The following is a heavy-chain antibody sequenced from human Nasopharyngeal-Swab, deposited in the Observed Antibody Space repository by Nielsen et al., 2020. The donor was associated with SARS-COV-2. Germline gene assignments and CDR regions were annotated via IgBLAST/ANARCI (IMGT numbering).Heavy chain of an antibody. CDR3: AKSKGYYGDYYFDY. CDR2: ISGSGGST. J-gene: IGHJ4*02. V-gene: IGHV3-23*01. D-gene: IGHD4-17*01. Sequence: GESLKISCAASGFTFSSYAMSWVRQAPGKGLEWVSAISGSGGSTYYADSVKGRFTISRDNSKNTLYLQMNSLRAEDTAVCYCAKSKGYYGDYYFDYWGQGTLVTVSS. CDR1: GFTFSSYA.